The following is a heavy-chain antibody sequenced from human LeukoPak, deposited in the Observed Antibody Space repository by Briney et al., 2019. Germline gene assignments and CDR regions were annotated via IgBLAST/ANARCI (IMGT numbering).Heavy chain of an antibody. CDR1: GDSVSSNSAA. CDR3: ARDVGSSWIETGYYYYMDV. V-gene: IGHV6-1*01. J-gene: IGHJ6*03. D-gene: IGHD6-13*01. Sequence: SQTLSLTCAISGDSVSSNSAAWNWIRQSPSRGLEWLGRTYYRSKWYNDYAVSVKSRITINPDTSKNQFSLQLNSVTPEDTAVYYCARDVGSSWIETGYYYYMDVWGKGTTVTISS. CDR2: TYYRSKWYN.